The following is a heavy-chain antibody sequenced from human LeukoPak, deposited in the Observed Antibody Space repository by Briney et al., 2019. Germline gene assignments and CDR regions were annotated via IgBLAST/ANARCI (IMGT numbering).Heavy chain of an antibody. D-gene: IGHD6-13*01. J-gene: IGHJ4*02. Sequence: ASVKVSCKASGYTFTSYDINWVRQATGQGLEWMGWMNPNSGNTGYAQKFQGRVTITRNTSISTAYMELGSLRSEDTAVYYCARGMSIWGIAAAGPTPSALNDYWGQGTLVTVSS. CDR3: ARGMSIWGIAAAGPTPSALNDY. CDR2: MNPNSGNT. V-gene: IGHV1-8*03. CDR1: GYTFTSYD.